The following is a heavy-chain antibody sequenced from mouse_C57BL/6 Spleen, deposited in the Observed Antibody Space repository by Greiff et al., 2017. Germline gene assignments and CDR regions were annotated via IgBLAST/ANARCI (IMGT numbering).Heavy chain of an antibody. CDR2: IDPETGGT. D-gene: IGHD2-5*01. Sequence: QVQLKQSGAELVRPGASVTLSCKASGYTFTDYEMHWVKQTPVHGLEWIGAIDPETGGTAYNQKFKGKAIPTADKSSSTAYMELRSLTSEDSAVYYCTRNSYSNPRDDWGQGTTLTVSS. V-gene: IGHV1-15*01. CDR3: TRNSYSNPRDD. J-gene: IGHJ2*01. CDR1: GYTFTDYE.